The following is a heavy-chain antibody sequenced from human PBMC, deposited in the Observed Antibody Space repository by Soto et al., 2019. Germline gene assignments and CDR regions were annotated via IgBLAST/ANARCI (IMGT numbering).Heavy chain of an antibody. CDR1: GFTFSSYA. CDR2: ISGSGGST. J-gene: IGHJ6*02. CDR3: ASGGYSYVHLDV. D-gene: IGHD5-18*01. Sequence: GSLRLSCAASGFTFSSYAMSWVRQAPGKGLEWVSAISGSGGSTYYADSVKGRFTTSRDNSKNTLYLQMNSLRAEDTAVYYCASGGYSYVHLDVWGQVTTVTVSS. V-gene: IGHV3-23*01.